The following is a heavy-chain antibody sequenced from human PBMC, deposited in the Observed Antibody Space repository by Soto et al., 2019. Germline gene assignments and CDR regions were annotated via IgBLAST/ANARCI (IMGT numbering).Heavy chain of an antibody. Sequence: TGGSLRLSCAASGFTFSSYSMNWVRQAPGKGLEWVSSISSSSSYIYYADSVKGRFTISRDNAKNSLYLQMNSLRAEDTAVYYCARDRDSRGWFDPWGQGTLVTVSS. V-gene: IGHV3-21*01. CDR2: ISSSSSYI. D-gene: IGHD3-10*01. J-gene: IGHJ5*02. CDR1: GFTFSSYS. CDR3: ARDRDSRGWFDP.